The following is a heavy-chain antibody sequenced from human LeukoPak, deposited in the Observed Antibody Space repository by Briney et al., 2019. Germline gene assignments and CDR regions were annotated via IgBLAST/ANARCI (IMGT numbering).Heavy chain of an antibody. CDR1: GFSFRSYA. J-gene: IGHJ4*02. Sequence: PGGSLRLSCAASGFSFRSYAMNWVRQAPGKGLEWVSGISGSGDSTHYADSVKGRFTISRDNAKNSLYLQMNSLRAEDTAVYYCARGRAAAGIAYWGQGTLVTVSS. CDR2: ISGSGDST. D-gene: IGHD6-13*01. V-gene: IGHV3-23*01. CDR3: ARGRAAAGIAY.